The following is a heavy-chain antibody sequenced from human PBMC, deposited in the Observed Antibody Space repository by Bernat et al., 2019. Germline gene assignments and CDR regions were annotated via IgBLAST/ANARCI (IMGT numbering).Heavy chain of an antibody. CDR1: GFTFSDYY. J-gene: IGHJ5*02. D-gene: IGHD3-10*01. Sequence: QVQLVESGGGLVKPGGSLRLSCAASGFTFSDYYMSWIRQAPGKGLEWVSYISSSSSYTNYADSVKGRSTISRDNAKNSLYLQMNSLRAEDTAVYYCARESADYYSSGSYEGFPFDPWGQGTLVTVSS. CDR2: ISSSSSYT. CDR3: ARESADYYSSGSYEGFPFDP. V-gene: IGHV3-11*05.